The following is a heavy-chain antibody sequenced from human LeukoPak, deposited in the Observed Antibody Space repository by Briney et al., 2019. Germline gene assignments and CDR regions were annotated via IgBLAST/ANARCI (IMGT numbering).Heavy chain of an antibody. V-gene: IGHV3-30*02. D-gene: IGHD3-10*01. CDR3: AKGLGPGIWFGELFDY. CDR1: GFTFSSYG. J-gene: IGHJ4*02. CDR2: IRYDGSNK. Sequence: GGSLRLSCAASGFTFSSYGMHWVRQAPGKGLEWVAFIRYDGSNKYYADSVKGRFTISRDNSKSTLYLQMNSLRAEDTAVYYCAKGLGPGIWFGELFDYWGQGTLVTVSS.